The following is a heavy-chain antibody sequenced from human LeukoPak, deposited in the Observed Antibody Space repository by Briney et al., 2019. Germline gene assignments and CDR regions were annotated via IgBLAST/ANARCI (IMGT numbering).Heavy chain of an antibody. CDR2: IIPLFGTP. V-gene: IGHV1-69*06. CDR1: GGTFSSYT. J-gene: IGHJ6*04. CDR3: ASATLRCSGGSCYEMDV. Sequence: SVKVSCKASGGTFSSYTISWVRQAPGQGLEWMGGIIPLFGTPDYAQKLQDRLTITADKSTSTAYMELSSLRSEDTAVYYCASATLRCSGGSCYEMDVWGKGTTVTVSS. D-gene: IGHD2-15*01.